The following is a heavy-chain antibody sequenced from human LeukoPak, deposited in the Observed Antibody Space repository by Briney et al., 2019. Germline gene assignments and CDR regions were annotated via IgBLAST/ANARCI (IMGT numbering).Heavy chain of an antibody. J-gene: IGHJ4*02. Sequence: PGGSLRLSCTASGFTFSSYWMSWVRQAPGKGLEWVANIKEDGSEKYYVDSMKGRFSISRDNAKNSLYLQMNSLRVEDTAVYYCARTTTGDYWGQGTLVTVSS. V-gene: IGHV3-7*05. CDR1: GFTFSSYW. D-gene: IGHD1-7*01. CDR3: ARTTTGDY. CDR2: IKEDGSEK.